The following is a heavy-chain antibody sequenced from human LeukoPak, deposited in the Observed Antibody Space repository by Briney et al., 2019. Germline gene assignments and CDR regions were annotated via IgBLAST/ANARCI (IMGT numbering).Heavy chain of an antibody. CDR1: TFTFSSYN. V-gene: IGHV3-9*03. J-gene: IGHJ4*02. D-gene: IGHD6-13*01. CDR3: AKGGEKYSSSWYDY. Sequence: GGSLRLSCAASTFTFSSYNMNWVRQAPGKGLERVSGISWNSGSIGYADSVKGRFTISRDNAKNSLYLQMNSLRAEDMALYYCAKGGEKYSSSWYDYWGQGTLVTVSS. CDR2: ISWNSGSI.